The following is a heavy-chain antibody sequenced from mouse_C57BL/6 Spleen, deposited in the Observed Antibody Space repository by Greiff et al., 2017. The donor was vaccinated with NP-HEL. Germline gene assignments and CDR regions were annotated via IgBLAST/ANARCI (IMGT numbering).Heavy chain of an antibody. CDR2: IDPSDSYT. CDR3: ARGETGTWNY. D-gene: IGHD4-1*01. CDR1: GYTFTSYW. Sequence: QVQLQQPGAELVMPGASVKLSCKASGYTFTSYWMHWVKQRPGQGLEWIGEIDPSDSYTNYNQKFKGKSTLTVDKSSSTAYMQLSSLTSEDSAVYYCARGETGTWNYWGQGTTLTVSS. V-gene: IGHV1-69*01. J-gene: IGHJ2*01.